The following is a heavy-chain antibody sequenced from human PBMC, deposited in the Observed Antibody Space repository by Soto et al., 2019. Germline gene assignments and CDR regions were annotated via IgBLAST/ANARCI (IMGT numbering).Heavy chain of an antibody. Sequence: QVQLQESGPGLVKPSETLSLTCTVSGGSISSYYWSWIRQPAGKGLELIGRIYTSGSTNYNPSLKRLVTTSINTSKTQFSLKLSSVTAADTAVYYCARDSIAAAGNEVWYSWFDPWGQGTLVTVSS. V-gene: IGHV4-4*07. J-gene: IGHJ5*02. CDR2: IYTSGST. CDR3: ARDSIAAAGNEVWYSWFDP. D-gene: IGHD6-13*01. CDR1: GGSISSYY.